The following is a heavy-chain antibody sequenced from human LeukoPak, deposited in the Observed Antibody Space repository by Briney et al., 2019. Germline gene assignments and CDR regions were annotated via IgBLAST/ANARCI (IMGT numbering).Heavy chain of an antibody. CDR3: AKDSGHYGLVWFDP. J-gene: IGHJ5*02. D-gene: IGHD3/OR15-3a*01. CDR1: GFTFSSYA. CDR2: ISGSGGST. V-gene: IGHV3-23*01. Sequence: GGSLRLSCAASGFTFSSYAMSWVRQAPGKGLEWVSAISGSGGSTYYADSVKGRFTISRDNYKNTLYLQMNSLRAEDTAVYYCAKDSGHYGLVWFDPWGQGTLVTVSS.